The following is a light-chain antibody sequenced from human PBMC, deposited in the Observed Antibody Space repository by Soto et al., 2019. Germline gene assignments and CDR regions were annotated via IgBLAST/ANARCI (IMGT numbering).Light chain of an antibody. Sequence: EVVFTQSRGTLSLSPGEKATLSFGARQSVSSSYLAWYQQKPGQAPRLLIYGASRRATGIPDRFSGSGSGTDFTLTISSLHPEDFATYYCQQSYSTPITFGGGTKVDIK. CDR1: QSVSSSY. CDR3: QQSYSTPIT. J-gene: IGKJ4*01. CDR2: GAS. V-gene: IGKV3-20*01.